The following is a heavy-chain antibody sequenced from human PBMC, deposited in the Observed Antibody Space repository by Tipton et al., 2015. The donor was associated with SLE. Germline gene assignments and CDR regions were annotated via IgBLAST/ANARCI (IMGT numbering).Heavy chain of an antibody. CDR2: IIPIFGTA. CDR1: GGTFSTYA. J-gene: IGHJ4*02. CDR3: ARESSSYYYFDY. Sequence: QSGAEVKKPGSSVKVSCKASGGTFSTYAISWVRQAPGQGLEWMGGIIPIFGTANYAQKFRGRVTITADESTSTAYMELSSLRSEDTAVYYCARESSSYYYFDYWGQGTLVTVSS. D-gene: IGHD6-13*01. V-gene: IGHV1-69*01.